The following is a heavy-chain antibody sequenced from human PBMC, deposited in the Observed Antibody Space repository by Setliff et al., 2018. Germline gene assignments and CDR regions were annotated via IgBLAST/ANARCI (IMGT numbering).Heavy chain of an antibody. Sequence: GGSLRLSCAASGFTFSDFSINWVRQAPGKGLEWVSSISSTSKYIFYADSVEGRFSISRDNAENSLYLQMNSLRTEDTAVYFCARVGQATVVTAIHGALDYWGQGTLVTVSS. V-gene: IGHV3-21*01. CDR3: ARVGQATVVTAIHGALDY. CDR1: GFTFSDFS. CDR2: ISSTSKYI. J-gene: IGHJ4*02. D-gene: IGHD2-21*02.